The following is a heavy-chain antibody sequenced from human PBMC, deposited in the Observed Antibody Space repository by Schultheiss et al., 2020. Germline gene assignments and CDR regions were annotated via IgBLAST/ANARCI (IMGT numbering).Heavy chain of an antibody. Sequence: SETLSLTCTVSGGSMNSYYWNWIRQSPGKGLEWIGEINHSGSTNYNPSLKSRVTISVDTSKNQFSLKLSSVTAADTAVYYCAREGKESWYRRAWDYWGQGTLVTVSS. CDR2: INHSGST. D-gene: IGHD6-13*01. CDR1: GGSMNSYY. V-gene: IGHV4-34*01. CDR3: AREGKESWYRRAWDY. J-gene: IGHJ4*02.